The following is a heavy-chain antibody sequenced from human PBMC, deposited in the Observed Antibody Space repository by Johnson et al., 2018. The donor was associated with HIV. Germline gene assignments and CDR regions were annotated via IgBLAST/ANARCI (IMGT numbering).Heavy chain of an antibody. CDR3: ARDGPRGSYGAFDI. Sequence: QVQLVESGGGVVQPGRSLRLSCAASGLTFSSYGMHWVRQAPDKGLGGLSVLWYVGGNKDYEASVKGRFTTSRDNSKNPLYLQMHSLRAEDTALYYCARDGPRGSYGAFDIWGQGTMVTVSS. V-gene: IGHV3-33*01. J-gene: IGHJ3*02. CDR2: LWYVGGNK. D-gene: IGHD1-26*01. CDR1: GLTFSSYG.